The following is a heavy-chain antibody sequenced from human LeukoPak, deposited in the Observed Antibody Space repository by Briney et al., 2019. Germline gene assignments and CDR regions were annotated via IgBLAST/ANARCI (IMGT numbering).Heavy chain of an antibody. J-gene: IGHJ3*02. CDR3: AKERVSSGMMEGVLHM. D-gene: IGHD2-8*01. CDR2: ISGSGSHT. V-gene: IGHV3-23*01. CDR1: GFTFNSYA. Sequence: GGSLTLSCAASGFTFNSYAMNWVRQAPGKGLEWVSSISGSGSHTYYADSVQGRFAVSRDNSKNTVNLHLNTVRAEDTAVYYCAKERVSSGMMEGVLHMWGQGTTVSVSS.